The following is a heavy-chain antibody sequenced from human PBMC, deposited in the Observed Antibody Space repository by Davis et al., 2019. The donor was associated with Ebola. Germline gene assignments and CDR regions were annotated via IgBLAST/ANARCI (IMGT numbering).Heavy chain of an antibody. CDR3: ARQDGPETAGSFDY. CDR2: IDPSTSNT. V-gene: IGHV5-10-1*01. CDR1: GYSFSNYW. J-gene: IGHJ4*02. D-gene: IGHD1-14*01. Sequence: GESLKISCKGSGYSFSNYWINWVRQMPGKGLEWMGRIDPSTSNTEYSPSFQGHVTFSSDRSINTAFLQWSTLKASDTAMYYCARQDGPETAGSFDYWGQGTLVTVSS.